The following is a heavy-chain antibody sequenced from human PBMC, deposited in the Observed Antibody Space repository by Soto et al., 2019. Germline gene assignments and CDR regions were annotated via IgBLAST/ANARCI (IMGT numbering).Heavy chain of an antibody. CDR2: MSYDGRQK. Sequence: QVQLVESGGGVVQPGRSLRLSCAASGFTFGTYGMHGFRRAPGRGLGWVAFMSYDGRQKYYADSVKGRFTISRDNSKNTLDLQMNSLATEDTAVYFCSQEAPGGWHFFDNWGQGTLVTVSS. CDR1: GFTFGTYG. J-gene: IGHJ4*02. D-gene: IGHD6-19*01. CDR3: SQEAPGGWHFFDN. V-gene: IGHV3-30*18.